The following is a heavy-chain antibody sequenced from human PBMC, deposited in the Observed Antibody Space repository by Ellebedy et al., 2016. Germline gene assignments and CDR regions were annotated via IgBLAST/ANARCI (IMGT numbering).Heavy chain of an antibody. CDR3: ARSLEDNSDGFDV. D-gene: IGHD5-24*01. J-gene: IGHJ3*01. Sequence: GESLKISCVASGFSVSSHYMTWVRQAPGKGLDWVSIIYTAGDSYYAASVKGRFTVSRDKSKNIFYLQMNSLRADDTAVYFCARSLEDNSDGFDVWGLGTRVTVSS. V-gene: IGHV3-53*01. CDR2: IYTAGDS. CDR1: GFSVSSHY.